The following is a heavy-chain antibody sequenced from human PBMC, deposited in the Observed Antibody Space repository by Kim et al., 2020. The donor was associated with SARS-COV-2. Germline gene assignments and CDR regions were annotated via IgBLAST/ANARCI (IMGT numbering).Heavy chain of an antibody. V-gene: IGHV3-72*01. CDR3: ARDTAAAMDV. J-gene: IGHJ6*02. Sequence: TTYAQSVKGRFIVSRENSKNSLYLKMNSLKTEDTAVYYCARDTAAAMDVWGQGTTVTVSS. D-gene: IGHD6-25*01. CDR2: T.